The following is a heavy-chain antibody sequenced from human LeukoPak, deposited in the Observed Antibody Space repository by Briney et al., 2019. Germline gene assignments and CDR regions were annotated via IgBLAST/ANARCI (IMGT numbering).Heavy chain of an antibody. CDR1: GFTFSSYE. CDR2: ISSGGSTV. D-gene: IGHD4-17*01. J-gene: IGHJ4*02. Sequence: PGGSLRLSCAASGFTFSSYEINWVRQAPGKGLEWVSYISSGGSTVYYADSVKGRFTISRDNAKNSLYLQMNSLRDEDTAVYYCARDLFGHDYGDLYFDYWGQGTLVTVCS. V-gene: IGHV3-48*03. CDR3: ARDLFGHDYGDLYFDY.